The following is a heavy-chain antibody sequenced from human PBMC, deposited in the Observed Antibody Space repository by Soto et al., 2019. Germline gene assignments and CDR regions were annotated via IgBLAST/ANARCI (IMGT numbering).Heavy chain of an antibody. CDR3: AKDGVKSKHLVSNWFDP. V-gene: IGHV3-30*18. CDR2: ISYDGSNK. Sequence: GGSLRLSCAASGFTFSSYGMHWVRQAPGKGLEWVAVISYDGSNKYYADSVKGRFTISRDNSKNTLYLQMNSLRAEDTAVYYCAKDGVKSKHLVSNWFDPWGQGTLVTVS. D-gene: IGHD6-13*01. J-gene: IGHJ5*02. CDR1: GFTFSSYG.